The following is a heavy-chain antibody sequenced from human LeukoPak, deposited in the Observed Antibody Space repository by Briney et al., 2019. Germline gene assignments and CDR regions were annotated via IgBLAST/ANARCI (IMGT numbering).Heavy chain of an antibody. CDR2: MNPNSGNT. Sequence: ASVKVSCKASGYTFTSYDINWVRQATGQGLEWMGWMNPNSGNTGYAQKFQGRVTMTRNTSISTAYMELSSPRSEDTAVYYCARGGVYYANYGMDVWGQGTTVTVSS. D-gene: IGHD3-10*01. CDR3: ARGGVYYANYGMDV. CDR1: GYTFTSYD. J-gene: IGHJ6*02. V-gene: IGHV1-8*01.